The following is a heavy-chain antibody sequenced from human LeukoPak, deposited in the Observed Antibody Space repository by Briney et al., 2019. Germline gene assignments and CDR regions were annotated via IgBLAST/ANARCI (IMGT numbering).Heavy chain of an antibody. Sequence: GGSLRLSCAASGFTFSSYAMSWVRQAPGKGLEWVSAISGSGGSTYYADSVKGRFTISRHNSKNTLYLQMNSLRAEDTAVYYCARGSGYYETFDYWGQGTLVTVSS. CDR3: ARGSGYYETFDY. CDR2: ISGSGGST. CDR1: GFTFSSYA. J-gene: IGHJ4*02. D-gene: IGHD3-22*01. V-gene: IGHV3-23*01.